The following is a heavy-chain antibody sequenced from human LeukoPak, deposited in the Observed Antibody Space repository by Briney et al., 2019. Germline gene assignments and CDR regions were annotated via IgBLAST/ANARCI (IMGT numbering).Heavy chain of an antibody. CDR1: GGSISSGGYY. V-gene: IGHV4-30-4*07. D-gene: IGHD5-18*01. J-gene: IGHJ4*02. CDR2: IYYSGST. Sequence: SQTLSLTCAVSGGSISSGGYYWSWIRQPPGKGLEWIGYIYYSGSTYYNPSLKSRVTISVDTSKNQFSLKLSSVTAADTAVYYCARDGDTAMVNWGQGTLVTVSS. CDR3: ARDGDTAMVN.